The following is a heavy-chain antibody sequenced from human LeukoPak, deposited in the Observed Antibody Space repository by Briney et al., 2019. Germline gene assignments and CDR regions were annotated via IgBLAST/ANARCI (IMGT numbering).Heavy chain of an antibody. J-gene: IGHJ4*02. CDR3: AGSFLYDSSGYYFSPQYFDY. Sequence: GSSVKVSCKASGGTFSSYAIGWVRQAPGQGLEWMGRIIPILGIANYAQKFQGRVTITADKSTSTAYMELSSLRSEDTAVYYCAGSFLYDSSGYYFSPQYFDYWGQGTLVTVSS. V-gene: IGHV1-69*04. CDR2: IIPILGIA. CDR1: GGTFSSYA. D-gene: IGHD3-22*01.